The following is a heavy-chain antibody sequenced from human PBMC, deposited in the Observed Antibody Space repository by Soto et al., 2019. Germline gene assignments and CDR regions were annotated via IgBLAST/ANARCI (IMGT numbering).Heavy chain of an antibody. V-gene: IGHV3-33*01. CDR2: IWYDGGNK. D-gene: IGHD6-19*01. CDR1: GFNFSSYV. Sequence: QVQLVESGGGVVQPGRSLRLSCAASGFNFSSYVMHWVRQAPGKGLEWVAVIWYDGGNKYYADSVKGRFTISRDNSKNTLYLHMNSVSAEDTAVYYCARDGQWLPRDGLRSSYYFDYWGQGTLGTVSS. CDR3: ARDGQWLPRDGLRSSYYFDY. J-gene: IGHJ4*02.